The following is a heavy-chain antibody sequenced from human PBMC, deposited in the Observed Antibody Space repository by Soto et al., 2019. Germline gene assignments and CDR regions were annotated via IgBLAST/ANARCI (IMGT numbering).Heavy chain of an antibody. V-gene: IGHV4-34*01. D-gene: IGHD4-4*01. Sequence: SETLSLTCTVSGGSISSYYWSWIRQPPGKGLEWIGEINHSGSTNYNPSLKSRVTISVDTSKNQFSLRLSSVSAADTAVYYCARGEQLVDYWGQGTLVTVSS. CDR3: ARGEQLVDY. CDR2: INHSGST. J-gene: IGHJ4*02. CDR1: GGSISSYY.